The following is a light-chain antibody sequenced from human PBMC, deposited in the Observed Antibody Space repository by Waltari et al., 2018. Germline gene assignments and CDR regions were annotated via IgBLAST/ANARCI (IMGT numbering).Light chain of an antibody. CDR3: QHYVRLPAT. J-gene: IGKJ1*01. CDR1: QSVSRT. V-gene: IGKV3-20*01. CDR2: GAS. Sequence: EIVLTQSPGTRPLSPGERATFSCRASQSVSRTLAWYQQKPGQAPKLLIYGASSRATGIPDRFTGSGSGTDFSLTISSLEPEDFAIYFCQHYVRLPATFGQGTKVEIK.